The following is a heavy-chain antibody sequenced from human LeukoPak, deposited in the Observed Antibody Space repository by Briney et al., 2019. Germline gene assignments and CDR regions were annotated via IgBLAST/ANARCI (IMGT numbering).Heavy chain of an antibody. CDR3: ARLCGGACYDFDY. CDR2: IS. D-gene: IGHD2-21*02. CDR1: GFTFSSYA. J-gene: IGHJ4*02. V-gene: IGHV3-30*04. Sequence: GGSLRLSCAASGFTFSSYAMHWVRQAPGKGLEWVAVISYTISRDNSKNTLYLQMNSLRAEDTAVYYCARLCGGACYDFDYWGQGNLVTVSS.